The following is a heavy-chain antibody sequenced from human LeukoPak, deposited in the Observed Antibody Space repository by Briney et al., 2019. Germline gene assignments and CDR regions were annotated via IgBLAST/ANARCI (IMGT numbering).Heavy chain of an antibody. Sequence: PGGSLRLSCAASGFTFSSYAMSWVRQAPGKGLEWVANIKQDGSETYYVDSVKGRFTISRDNAKNPMYLQMNSLRAEDTAVYYCLAGGYWGQGTLVTVSS. V-gene: IGHV3-7*01. CDR3: LAGGY. D-gene: IGHD3-16*01. J-gene: IGHJ4*02. CDR1: GFTFSSYA. CDR2: IKQDGSET.